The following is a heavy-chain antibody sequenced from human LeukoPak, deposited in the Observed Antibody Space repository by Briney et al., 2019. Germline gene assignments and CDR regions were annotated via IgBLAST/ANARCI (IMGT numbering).Heavy chain of an antibody. V-gene: IGHV4-31*03. Sequence: SETLSLTCTVSGGSISSDGYYWSWIRQHPGKGLEWIGYIYYSGSTYYNPSLKSRVTISVDTSKNQFSLKLSSVTAADTAVYYCASITMRYGMDVWGQGTTVTVSS. CDR3: ASITMRYGMDV. J-gene: IGHJ6*02. CDR1: GGSISSDGYY. D-gene: IGHD3-22*01. CDR2: IYYSGST.